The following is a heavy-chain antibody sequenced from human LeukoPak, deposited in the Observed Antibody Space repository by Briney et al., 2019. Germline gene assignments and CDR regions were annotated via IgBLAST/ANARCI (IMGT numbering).Heavy chain of an antibody. CDR2: IYYSGST. CDR1: GGSISSYY. V-gene: IGHV4-59*01. CDR3: ARGAVAGFDH. Sequence: SDTLSLTCTASGGSISSYYWSWIRQSPGKGLEWIGYIYYSGSTYYNPSLQSRVTISLDTSKNRFSLKLSSLTAADTAVYYCARGAVAGFDHWGQGTLVTVSS. D-gene: IGHD6-19*01. J-gene: IGHJ4*02.